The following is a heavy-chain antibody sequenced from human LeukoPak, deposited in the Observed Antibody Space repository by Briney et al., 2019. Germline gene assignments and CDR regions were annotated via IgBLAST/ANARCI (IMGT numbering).Heavy chain of an antibody. J-gene: IGHJ4*02. CDR2: IYSGGST. CDR1: GFTVSSNY. CDR3: ARVDSSGDYRRRGPLVDY. V-gene: IGHV3-53*01. Sequence: GGSLRLSCAASGFTVSSNYMSWVRQAPGKGLEWVSVIYSGGSTYYADSVKGRFTISRDNSKNTLYLQMNSLRAEDTAVYYCARVDSSGDYRRRGPLVDYWGQGTLVTVSS. D-gene: IGHD3-22*01.